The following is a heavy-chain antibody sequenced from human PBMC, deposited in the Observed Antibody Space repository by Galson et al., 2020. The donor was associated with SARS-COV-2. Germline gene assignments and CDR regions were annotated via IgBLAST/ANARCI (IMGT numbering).Heavy chain of an antibody. CDR2: IDPSDSYT. V-gene: IGHV5-10-1*01. CDR1: GYSFTSYW. J-gene: IGHJ4*02. D-gene: IGHD6-19*01. Sequence: GESLKISCKGSGYSFTSYWISWVRQMPGKGLEWMGRIDPSDSYTNYSPSFQGHVTISADKSISTAYLQWSSLKASDTAMYYCARHVGWGGLEDSGWYFNVACDYWGQGTLVTVSS. CDR3: ARHVGWGGLEDSGWYFNVACDY.